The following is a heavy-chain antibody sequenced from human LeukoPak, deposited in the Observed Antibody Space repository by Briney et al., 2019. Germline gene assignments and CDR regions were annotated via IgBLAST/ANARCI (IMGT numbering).Heavy chain of an antibody. D-gene: IGHD3-22*01. V-gene: IGHV3-74*01. CDR3: AREGYYDSSGYSIRFSY. Sequence: GGSLRLSCEASEFTFSSYWMHWVRQTPGKGLVWVSRINSDGRTTVYADSVKGRFTISRDNAKNTLYLQMNSLRAEDTAVYYCAREGYYDSSGYSIRFSYWGQGTLVTVSS. CDR2: INSDGRTT. CDR1: EFTFSSYW. J-gene: IGHJ4*02.